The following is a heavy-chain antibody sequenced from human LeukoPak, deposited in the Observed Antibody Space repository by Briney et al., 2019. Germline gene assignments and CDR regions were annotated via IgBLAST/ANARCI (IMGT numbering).Heavy chain of an antibody. CDR2: ISSGSSYI. V-gene: IGHV3-21*01. CDR3: ARVDWDYYSMDV. J-gene: IGHJ6*02. CDR1: GFTFSSYA. D-gene: IGHD3-9*01. Sequence: PGGSLRLSCVASGFTFSSYAINWVRQAPGKGLEWVSSISSGSSYIYYADSLKGRFTISRDNAKNSLYLQMNSLRAEDTAVYYCARVDWDYYSMDVWGQGTTVTVSS.